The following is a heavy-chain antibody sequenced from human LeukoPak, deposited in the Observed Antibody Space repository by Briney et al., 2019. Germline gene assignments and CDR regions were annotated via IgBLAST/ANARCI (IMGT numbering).Heavy chain of an antibody. CDR2: IKQDGSEK. V-gene: IGHV3-7*01. CDR3: ARDIGSGWDPYYFDY. J-gene: IGHJ4*02. Sequence: GGSLRLSCAASGFTFSSYWMNWVRQAPGKGLEWVANIKQDGSEKYYVDSVKGRFTISRDNAKNSLYLQMNSLRAEDTAVYYCARDIGSGWDPYYFDYWGQGTLVTVSS. D-gene: IGHD6-19*01. CDR1: GFTFSSYW.